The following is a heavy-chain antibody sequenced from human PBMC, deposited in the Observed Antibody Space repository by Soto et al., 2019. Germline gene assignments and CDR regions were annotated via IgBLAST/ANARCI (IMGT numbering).Heavy chain of an antibody. J-gene: IGHJ6*02. Sequence: GGSLRLSCAASGFTFSNAWMSWVRQAPGKGLEWVGRIKSKTDGGTTDYAAPVKGRFTISRDDSKNTLYLHMKSLKTEETAVYYCNTDDINVTTVSIYYYGMDVWGQGTTVTVSS. CDR1: GFTFSNAW. CDR2: IKSKTDGGTT. V-gene: IGHV3-15*01. D-gene: IGHD4-17*01. CDR3: NTDDINVTTVSIYYYGMDV.